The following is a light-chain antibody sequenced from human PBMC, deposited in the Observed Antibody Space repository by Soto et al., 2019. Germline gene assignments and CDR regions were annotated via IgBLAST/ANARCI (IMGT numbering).Light chain of an antibody. Sequence: EIVLTQSPCTLSLSPGESATLSCGASESVSSSYLAWYQQKPGQAPRLLIYGATTRLRGVPDRFSGSGSGTDFTLTISRLEPEDFAVYYCQQDGSSPFTFGPGTKVDI. J-gene: IGKJ3*01. CDR3: QQDGSSPFT. V-gene: IGKV3-20*01. CDR1: ESVSSSY. CDR2: GAT.